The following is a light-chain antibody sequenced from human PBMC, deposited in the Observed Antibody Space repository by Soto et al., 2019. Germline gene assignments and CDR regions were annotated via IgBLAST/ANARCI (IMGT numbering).Light chain of an antibody. CDR2: DVT. J-gene: IGLJ1*01. CDR1: SSDVGGHHY. Sequence: PPSSVSWSPGRLVAISCTGTSSDVGGHHYVSWYQQHPGKAPKLVIFDVTRRPSEVPDRFSGSRSGSTTSLTISGLQAEDEPDYYCCSYAVPYVFGNGTRVTVL. CDR3: CSYAVPYV. V-gene: IGLV2-11*01.